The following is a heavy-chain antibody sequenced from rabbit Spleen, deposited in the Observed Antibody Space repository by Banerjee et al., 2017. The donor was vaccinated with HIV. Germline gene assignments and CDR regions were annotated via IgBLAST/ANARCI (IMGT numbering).Heavy chain of an antibody. CDR2: IVTNDDRK. CDR1: GVSFSGSSY. CDR3: ARDGAGGSYFAL. J-gene: IGHJ4*01. V-gene: IGHV1S40*01. Sequence: QSLEESGGDLVKPGASLTLTCTASGVSFSGSSYMCWVRQAPGKGLEWIACIVTNDDRKWYATWAKGRFTISRENAQNTVFLQMTSLTAADTATYFCARDGAGGSYFALWGPGTLVTV. D-gene: IGHD8-1*01.